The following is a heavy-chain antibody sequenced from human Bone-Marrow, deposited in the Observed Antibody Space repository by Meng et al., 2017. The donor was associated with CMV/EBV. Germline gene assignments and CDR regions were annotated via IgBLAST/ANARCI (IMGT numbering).Heavy chain of an antibody. CDR1: TFNSYT. CDR3: AGRREVVVAAYFSYYFDH. CDR2: IVPALGVT. Sequence: TFNSYTITWVRQAPGQGPEWMGRIVPALGVTNYAQQLQDRVRIIADKSTSTSYMELRSLRSDDTAIYYCAGRREVVVAAYFSYYFDHWGRGALVTVSS. V-gene: IGHV1-69*02. J-gene: IGHJ4*02. D-gene: IGHD2-15*01.